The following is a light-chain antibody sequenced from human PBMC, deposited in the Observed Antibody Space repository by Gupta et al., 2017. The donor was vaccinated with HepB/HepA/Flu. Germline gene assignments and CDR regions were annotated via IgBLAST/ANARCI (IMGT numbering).Light chain of an antibody. V-gene: IGLV3-25*03. J-gene: IGLJ2*01. CDR3: QSADSSRGV. CDR2: KDS. Sequence: SYELTQPPSVSVSPGQTARITCSGDALPKQYAYWYQQKPGQAPVVVIYKDSERPSGIPERFSGSSSGTTVTLTISGVQAEDEDDYYCQSADSSRGVFGGGIKLTVL. CDR1: ALPKQY.